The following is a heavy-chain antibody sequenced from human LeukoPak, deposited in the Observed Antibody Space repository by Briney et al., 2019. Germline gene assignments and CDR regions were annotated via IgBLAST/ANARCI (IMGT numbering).Heavy chain of an antibody. J-gene: IGHJ4*02. CDR3: ARGGYSGYDLDQ. CDR2: IYYSGST. D-gene: IGHD5-12*01. CDR1: GGSISTYY. V-gene: IGHV4-59*01. Sequence: SETLSLTCTVSGGSISTYYWSWIRQPPGKGLEWIGYIYYSGSTNYNPSPKSRVTISVDTSKNQFSLKLSSVTAADTAVYYCARGGYSGYDLDQWGQGTLVTVSS.